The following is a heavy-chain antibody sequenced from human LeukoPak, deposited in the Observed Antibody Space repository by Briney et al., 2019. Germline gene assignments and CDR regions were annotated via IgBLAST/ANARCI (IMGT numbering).Heavy chain of an antibody. CDR3: TRAGNYDFWSGYLEGYYYMDV. CDR1: GFTFSSYA. D-gene: IGHD3-3*01. J-gene: IGHJ6*03. V-gene: IGHV3-49*03. CDR2: IRSKANGGTT. Sequence: GGSLRLSCAASGFTFSSYAMHWFRQAPGKGLEWVGFIRSKANGGTTEYAASVKGRFTISRDDSKSIAYLQMNSLKTEDTAVYYCTRAGNYDFWSGYLEGYYYMDVWGKGTTVTVSS.